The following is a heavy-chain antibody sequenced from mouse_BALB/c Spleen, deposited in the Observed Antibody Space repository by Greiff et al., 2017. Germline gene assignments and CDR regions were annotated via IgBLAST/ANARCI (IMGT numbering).Heavy chain of an antibody. Sequence: ESGPGLVKPSQSLSLTCTVTGYSITSDYAWNWIRQFPGSKLEWMGYISYSGSTSYNPSLKSRISITRDTSKNQFFLQLNSVTTEDTATYYCAGSTWYFDVWGAGTTVTVSS. D-gene: IGHD1-1*01. CDR3: AGSTWYFDV. CDR1: GYSITSDYA. J-gene: IGHJ1*01. CDR2: ISYSGST. V-gene: IGHV3-2*02.